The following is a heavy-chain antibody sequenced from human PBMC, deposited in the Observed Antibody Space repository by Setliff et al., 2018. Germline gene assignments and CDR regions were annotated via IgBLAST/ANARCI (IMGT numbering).Heavy chain of an antibody. D-gene: IGHD6-13*01. Sequence: PSETLSLTCTVSGGSISSSSYDWGWIRQPPGKGLEWIGSIFSSGSTYYNPSLKSRVTISVDTSKNQFSLKLSSVTAADTAIYYCARQGASGAPHYWGQGTLVTVSS. CDR3: ARQGASGAPHY. V-gene: IGHV4-39*01. J-gene: IGHJ4*02. CDR2: IFSSGST. CDR1: GGSISSSSYD.